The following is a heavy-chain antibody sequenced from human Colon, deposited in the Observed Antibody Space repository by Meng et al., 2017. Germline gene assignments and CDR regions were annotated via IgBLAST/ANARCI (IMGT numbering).Heavy chain of an antibody. CDR2: INPWTGDT. Sequence: QVQLVQSGAEVKKPGASVTVSCKASGYTLYIHWVRLRPGEGLEWMGRINPWTGDTKSAQSFQGRVTMTRDTSTTTFSMDLRSLTTDDSAIYFCARESADGGSFDLWGQGTLVTVSS. V-gene: IGHV1-2*06. J-gene: IGHJ4*02. CDR1: GYTLY. CDR3: ARESADGGSFDL. D-gene: IGHD2-15*01.